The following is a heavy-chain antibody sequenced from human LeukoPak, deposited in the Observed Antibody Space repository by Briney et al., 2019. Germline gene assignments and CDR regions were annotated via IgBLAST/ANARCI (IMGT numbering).Heavy chain of an antibody. J-gene: IGHJ4*02. Sequence: SETLSLTCAVSGYSISSGYYWGWIRQPPGKGREWIGSIYHSGSTYYNPSLKSRVTISVDTSKNQFSLKLSSVTAADTAVYYCARRYYSGSTYYFDYWGQGTLVTVSS. CDR2: IYHSGST. CDR1: GYSISSGYY. CDR3: ARRYYSGSTYYFDY. V-gene: IGHV4-38-2*01. D-gene: IGHD5-12*01.